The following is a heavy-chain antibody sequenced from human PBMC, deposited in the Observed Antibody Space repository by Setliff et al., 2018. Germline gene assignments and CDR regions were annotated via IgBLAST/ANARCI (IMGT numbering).Heavy chain of an antibody. V-gene: IGHV5-51*01. Sequence: GESLKISCKGSGFSFTTDWIAWVRQMPGKGLEWMGIIYPGDSDTRYSPSFQGQVTISADKSISTAYLQWSSLKASDTAMYYCARVGQQLVYYYYGMDVWGQGTTVTVSS. CDR1: GFSFTTDW. J-gene: IGHJ6*02. D-gene: IGHD6-13*01. CDR2: IYPGDSDT. CDR3: ARVGQQLVYYYYGMDV.